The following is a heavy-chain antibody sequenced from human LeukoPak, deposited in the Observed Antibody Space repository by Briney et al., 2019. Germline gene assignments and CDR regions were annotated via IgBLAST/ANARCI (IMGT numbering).Heavy chain of an antibody. V-gene: IGHV3-33*06. CDR2: SNK. Sequence: SNKYYADSVKGRFTISRDNSKNTLYLQMNSLRAEDTAVYYCAKEGAPYYYDSSGYFDAFDIWGQGTMVTVSS. CDR3: AKEGAPYYYDSSGYFDAFDI. D-gene: IGHD3-22*01. J-gene: IGHJ3*02.